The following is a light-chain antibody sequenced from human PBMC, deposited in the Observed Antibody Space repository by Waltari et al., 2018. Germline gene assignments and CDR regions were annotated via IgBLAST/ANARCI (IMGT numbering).Light chain of an antibody. CDR2: GAS. J-gene: IGKJ2*01. V-gene: IGKV3-15*01. CDR1: QSVSSN. CDR3: HQYSSWPPMFT. Sequence: EIVMTQSPATLSVSPGEGATLSCRASQSVSSNLAWYQQRPGQAPRLLIYGASTRATGIPARFSGSGSGTEFTLTSSSLQSEDSAVYYCHQYSSWPPMFTFGQGTKLEIK.